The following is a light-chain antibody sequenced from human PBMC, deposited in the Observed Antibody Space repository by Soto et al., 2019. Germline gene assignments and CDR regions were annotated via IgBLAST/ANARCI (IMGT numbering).Light chain of an antibody. CDR2: RNY. CDR3: QSYDSSVV. V-gene: IGLV1-40*01. Sequence: QSVLTQPPSVSGAPGQRVTISCTGSSSNIGAGFDVHWYQQLPGTAPKLLIYRNYNRPSGVPDRFSGSKSGASASLAITGLQAEDEADYYCQSYDSSVVFGTGTKVTVL. J-gene: IGLJ1*01. CDR1: SSNIGAGFD.